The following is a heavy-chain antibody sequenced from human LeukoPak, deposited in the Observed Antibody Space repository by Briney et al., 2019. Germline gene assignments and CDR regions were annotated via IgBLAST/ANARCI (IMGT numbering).Heavy chain of an antibody. J-gene: IGHJ2*01. D-gene: IGHD2-21*01. CDR3: ARAGSDSRYRYFDL. Sequence: GGSLRLSSAASGFTFSTFGMHWVRQAPGKGLEWVAFIWSDGTNKDYADSVKGRFTISRDNAKNSLYLQMNSLRAEDTAVYYCARAGSDSRYRYFDLWGRGTLVSVSS. CDR1: GFTFSTFG. CDR2: IWSDGTNK. V-gene: IGHV3-33*03.